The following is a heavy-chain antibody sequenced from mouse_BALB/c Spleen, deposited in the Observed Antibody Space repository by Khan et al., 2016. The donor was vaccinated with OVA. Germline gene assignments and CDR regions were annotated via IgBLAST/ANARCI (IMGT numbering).Heavy chain of an antibody. CDR2: INTYTGEP. CDR3: AKIYDGYHYFDY. D-gene: IGHD2-3*01. J-gene: IGHJ2*01. V-gene: IGHV9-3-1*01. Sequence: QIQLVQSGPELKKPGETVKISCKASGYTFTNYGMNWVKQAPGKGLKWMGWINTYTGEPTYADDFKGRFAFSLETSASTAYLQINNLKNEDTATYFCAKIYDGYHYFDYWGQGPTLTVSS. CDR1: GYTFTNYG.